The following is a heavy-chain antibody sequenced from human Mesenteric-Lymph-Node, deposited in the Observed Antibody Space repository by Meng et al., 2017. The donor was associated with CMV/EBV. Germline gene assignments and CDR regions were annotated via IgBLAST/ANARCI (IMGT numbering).Heavy chain of an antibody. CDR3: ARLRGHCTAISCYSFDP. CDR1: GYTFTGYY. Sequence: ASVKVSCKASGYTFTGYYMHWVRQAPGQGLEWMGWINPNSGGTNYAQKFQGRVTMTRDTSISTAYMELSRLRSDDTAVYYCARLRGHCTAISCYSFDPWGQGALVTVSS. V-gene: IGHV1-2*02. J-gene: IGHJ5*02. CDR2: INPNSGGT. D-gene: IGHD2-8*02.